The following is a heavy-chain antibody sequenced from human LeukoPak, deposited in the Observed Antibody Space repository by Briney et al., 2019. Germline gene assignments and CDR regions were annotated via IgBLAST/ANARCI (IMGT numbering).Heavy chain of an antibody. CDR3: ARDLWFGESSLCAFDI. V-gene: IGHV4-4*02. D-gene: IGHD3-10*01. J-gene: IGHJ3*02. Sequence: SETLSLTCAVSGGSISSSNWWSWVRQPPGKGLEWIGEIYHSGSTNYNPSLKSRVTISVDKSKNQFSLKLSSVTAADTAVYYCARDLWFGESSLCAFDIWGQGTMVTVSS. CDR1: GGSISSSNW. CDR2: IYHSGST.